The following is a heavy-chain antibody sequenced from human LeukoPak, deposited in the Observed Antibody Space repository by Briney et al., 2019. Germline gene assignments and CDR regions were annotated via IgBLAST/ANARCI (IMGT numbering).Heavy chain of an antibody. CDR1: GYTFTSYG. Sequence: ALVKVSCKASGYTFTSYGINWVRQAPGQGLEWMGWISGHNGHTNYVQKMQGRVTMTTDTSTNTAYMELRNLTSDDTAVYYCARGPGIAVAGVFDYWGQGSLVTVSS. CDR3: ARGPGIAVAGVFDY. CDR2: ISGHNGHT. J-gene: IGHJ4*02. V-gene: IGHV1-18*04. D-gene: IGHD6-19*01.